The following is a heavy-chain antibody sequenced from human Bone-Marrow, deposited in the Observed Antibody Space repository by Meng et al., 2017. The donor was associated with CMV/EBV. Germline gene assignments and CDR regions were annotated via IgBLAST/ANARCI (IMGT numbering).Heavy chain of an antibody. CDR1: GFTFSDYY. CDR3: AKDIVVVVAARLHYGMDV. CDR2: ISSSGSTI. J-gene: IGHJ6*02. V-gene: IGHV3-11*04. Sequence: GGSLRLSCAASGFTFSDYYMSWIGQAPGKGLEWVSYISSSGSTIYYADSVKGRFTISRDNAKNSLYLQMNSLRAEDTAVYYCAKDIVVVVAARLHYGMDVCGQGTTVTVSS. D-gene: IGHD2-15*01.